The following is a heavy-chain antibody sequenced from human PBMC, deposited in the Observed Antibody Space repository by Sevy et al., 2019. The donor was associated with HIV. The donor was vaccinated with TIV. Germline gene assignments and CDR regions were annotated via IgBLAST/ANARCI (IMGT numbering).Heavy chain of an antibody. J-gene: IGHJ4*02. CDR2: IWYDGSYK. V-gene: IGHV3-30*02. Sequence: GGSLRLSCAASGFTFSNYGMHWVRQAPGKGLEWVAVIWYDGSYKYYADSVKGRFTISRDNTKSTLYLQMNSLRTDDTAVYYCVKGGVTWELLDYWGQGTLVTVSS. CDR1: GFTFSNYG. D-gene: IGHD1-26*01. CDR3: VKGGVTWELLDY.